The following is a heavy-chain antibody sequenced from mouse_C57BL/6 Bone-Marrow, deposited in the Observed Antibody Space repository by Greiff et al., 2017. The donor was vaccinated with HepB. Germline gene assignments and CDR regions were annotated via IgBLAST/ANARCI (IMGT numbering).Heavy chain of an antibody. Sequence: VMLVESGPGLVQPSQSLSITCTVSGFSLTSYGVHWVRQSPGKDLEWLGVIWRGGSTDYNAAFMSRLSITKDNSKSQVFFKMNSLQADDTAIYYCATLYYGSSPYYAMDYWGQGTSVTVSS. J-gene: IGHJ4*01. CDR1: GFSLTSYG. CDR2: IWRGGST. CDR3: ATLYYGSSPYYAMDY. D-gene: IGHD1-1*01. V-gene: IGHV2-5*01.